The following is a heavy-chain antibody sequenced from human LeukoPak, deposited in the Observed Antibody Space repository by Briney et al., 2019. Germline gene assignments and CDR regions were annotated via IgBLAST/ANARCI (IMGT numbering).Heavy chain of an antibody. CDR3: ASSDIVVVPAAPYFDY. Sequence: SETLSLTCAVYGGSFSGYYWSWIRQPPGKGLEWIGSIYYSGSTYYNPSLKSRVTISVDTSKNQFSLKLSSVTAADTAVYYCASSDIVVVPAAPYFDYWGQGTLVTVSS. CDR1: GGSFSGYY. J-gene: IGHJ4*02. D-gene: IGHD2-2*01. CDR2: IYYSGST. V-gene: IGHV4-34*01.